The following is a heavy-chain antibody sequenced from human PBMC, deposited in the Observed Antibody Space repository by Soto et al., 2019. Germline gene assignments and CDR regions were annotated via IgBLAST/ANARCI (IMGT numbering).Heavy chain of an antibody. Sequence: GGSLRLSCAASGFTFSNAWMSWVRQAPGKGLEWVGRIKSKTDGGTTDYAAPVKGRFTISRDDSKNTLYLQMNSLETEDTAVYYCTTGIAAAARYYYYYGMDVWGQGTTVTVSS. J-gene: IGHJ6*02. CDR2: IKSKTDGGTT. CDR3: TTGIAAAARYYYYYGMDV. CDR1: GFTFSNAW. V-gene: IGHV3-15*01. D-gene: IGHD6-13*01.